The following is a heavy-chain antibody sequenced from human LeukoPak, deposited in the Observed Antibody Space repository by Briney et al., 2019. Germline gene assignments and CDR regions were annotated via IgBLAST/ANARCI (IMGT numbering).Heavy chain of an antibody. D-gene: IGHD4-23*01. J-gene: IGHJ4*02. Sequence: SETLSLTCTVSGGSISSSSYYWGWIRQPPGKGLEWIGSIYYSGSTYYNPSLKSRVTISVDTSKNQFSLKLRSVTAADTAFYYCGDYGGNSAYWGQGTLVTVSS. CDR3: GDYGGNSAY. CDR2: IYYSGST. CDR1: GGSISSSSYY. V-gene: IGHV4-39*07.